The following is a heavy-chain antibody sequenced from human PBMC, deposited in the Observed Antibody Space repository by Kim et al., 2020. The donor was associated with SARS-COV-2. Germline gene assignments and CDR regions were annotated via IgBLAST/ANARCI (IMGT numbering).Heavy chain of an antibody. CDR2: IYPGDSDT. D-gene: IGHD3-22*01. J-gene: IGHJ4*02. V-gene: IGHV5-51*01. Sequence: GESLKISCKGSGYSFTSYWIGWVRQMPGKGLEWMGIIYPGDSDTRYSPSFQGQVTISADKSISTAYLQWSSLKASDTAMYYCARPHYDSSGYYDGDYWGQGTLVTVSS. CDR1: GYSFTSYW. CDR3: ARPHYDSSGYYDGDY.